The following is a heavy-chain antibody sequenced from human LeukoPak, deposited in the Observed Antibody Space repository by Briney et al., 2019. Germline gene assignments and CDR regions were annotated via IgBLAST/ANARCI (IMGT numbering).Heavy chain of an antibody. V-gene: IGHV3-53*04. CDR1: GFTVSSNY. D-gene: IGHD1-1*01. CDR2: IYSGGST. J-gene: IGHJ4*02. Sequence: PAEGSLRLSCAASGFTVSSNYMSWVRQAPGKGLEWVSVIYSGGSTYYADSVKGRFTISRHNSKNTLYLQMNSLRAEDTAVYYCARLGGKLERSLDYWGQGTLVTVSS. CDR3: ARLGGKLERSLDY.